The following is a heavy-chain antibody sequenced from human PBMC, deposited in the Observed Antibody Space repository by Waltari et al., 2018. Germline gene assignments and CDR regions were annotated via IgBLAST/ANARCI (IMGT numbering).Heavy chain of an antibody. J-gene: IGHJ3*02. Sequence: EVQLVESGGGLVQPGRSLRLSCAASGFTFDDYAMHWVRQAPGKGLEWVSGISWNSGSIGYADSVKGRFTISRDNAKNSLYLQMNSLRAEDTALYYCAKGSGSYYLRDAFDIWGQGTMVTVSS. D-gene: IGHD1-26*01. V-gene: IGHV3-9*01. CDR2: ISWNSGSI. CDR3: AKGSGSYYLRDAFDI. CDR1: GFTFDDYA.